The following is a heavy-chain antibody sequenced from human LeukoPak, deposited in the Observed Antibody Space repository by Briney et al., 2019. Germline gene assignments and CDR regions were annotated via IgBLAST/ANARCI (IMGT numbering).Heavy chain of an antibody. V-gene: IGHV4-59*08. CDR1: GGSISNYY. CDR2: IYYRGST. Sequence: PSETLSLTCTVSGGSISNYYWSWIRQPPGKGLEWIGYIYYRGSTNYNPSLKSRVTISVDTSKNQFSLKLSSVTASDTAVYYCARLPPSPIAALDYWGQGTLVTVSS. J-gene: IGHJ4*02. D-gene: IGHD6-13*01. CDR3: ARLPPSPIAALDY.